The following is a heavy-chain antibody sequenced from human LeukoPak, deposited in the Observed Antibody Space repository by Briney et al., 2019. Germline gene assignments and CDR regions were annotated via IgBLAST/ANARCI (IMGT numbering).Heavy chain of an antibody. CDR3: ARSNYDFWSAPDY. J-gene: IGHJ4*02. V-gene: IGHV3-30-3*01. CDR2: ISYDGSNK. D-gene: IGHD3-3*01. Sequence: GGSLRLSCAASGFTFSSYAMHWVRQAPGKGLEWVAVISYDGSNKYYADSVKGRFTISRDNSKNTLYLQMNSLRAEDTAVYYCARSNYDFWSAPDYWGQGTLVTVSS. CDR1: GFTFSSYA.